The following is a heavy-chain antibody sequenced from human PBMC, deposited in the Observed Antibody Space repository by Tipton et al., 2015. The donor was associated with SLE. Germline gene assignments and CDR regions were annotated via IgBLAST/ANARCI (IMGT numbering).Heavy chain of an antibody. Sequence: TLSLTCAVYGGSFSGYYWSWIRQPAGKGLEWIGRIDSTGNTNYNPSLRSRITISEDTSRNQFSLKLGSVTAADTAVYFCAREDVIVKNYMDVWGKGTTVSVSS. CDR3: AREDVIVKNYMDV. D-gene: IGHD2/OR15-2a*01. CDR1: GGSFSGYY. CDR2: IDSTGNT. V-gene: IGHV4-4*07. J-gene: IGHJ6*03.